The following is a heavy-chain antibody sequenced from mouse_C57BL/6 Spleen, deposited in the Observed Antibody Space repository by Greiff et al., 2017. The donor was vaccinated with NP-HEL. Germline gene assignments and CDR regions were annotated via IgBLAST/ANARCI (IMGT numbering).Heavy chain of an antibody. V-gene: IGHV1-50*01. CDR2: IDPSDSYT. CDR1: GYTFTSYW. CDR3: ARGGGYPYYFDY. J-gene: IGHJ2*01. Sequence: QVQLKQSGAELVKPGASVKLSCKASGYTFTSYWMQWEKQRPGQGLEWIGEIDPSDSYTNYNQKFKGKATLTVDTSSSTAYMQLSSLTSEDSAVYYCARGGGYPYYFDYWGQGTTLTVSS. D-gene: IGHD2-2*01.